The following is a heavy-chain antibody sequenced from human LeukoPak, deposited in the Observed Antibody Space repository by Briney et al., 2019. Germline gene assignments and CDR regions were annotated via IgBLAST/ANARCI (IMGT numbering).Heavy chain of an antibody. CDR3: ASQLYDYVWGSYGHFDY. Sequence: PSETLSLTCAVSGYSISSGYYWGWIRQPPGKGLEWIGSIYHSGSTYYNPSLKSRVTISVDTSKNQFSLELSSVTAADTAVYYCASQLYDYVWGSYGHFDYWGQGTLVTVSS. CDR1: GYSISSGYY. D-gene: IGHD3-16*01. CDR2: IYHSGST. V-gene: IGHV4-38-2*01. J-gene: IGHJ4*02.